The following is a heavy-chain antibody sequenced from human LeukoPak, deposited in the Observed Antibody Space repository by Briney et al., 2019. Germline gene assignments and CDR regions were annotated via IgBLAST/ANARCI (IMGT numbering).Heavy chain of an antibody. V-gene: IGHV1-46*01. Sequence: ASVKVSCEASGYTFTSYYMHWVRQAPGQGLEWMGIINPSGGSTSYAQKFQGRVTMTRDTSTSTVYMELSSLRSEDTAVYYCARELRDSGYDLGHYYYYYGMDVWGKGTTVTVSS. J-gene: IGHJ6*04. CDR3: ARELRDSGYDLGHYYYYYGMDV. D-gene: IGHD5-12*01. CDR2: INPSGGST. CDR1: GYTFTSYY.